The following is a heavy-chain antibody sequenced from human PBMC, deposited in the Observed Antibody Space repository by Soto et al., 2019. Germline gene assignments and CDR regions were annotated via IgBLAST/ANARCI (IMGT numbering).Heavy chain of an antibody. J-gene: IGHJ5*02. CDR3: ARDPESVMYYDFWSGYWFDP. Sequence: QVQLVQSGAEEKKPGASVKVSCKASGYTFTSYAMHWVRQAPGQRLEWMGWINAGNGNTKYSQKFQGRVTITRDTSASTAYMKLSRLRSEDTAVYYCARDPESVMYYDFWSGYWFDPWGQGTLVTVSS. V-gene: IGHV1-3*05. D-gene: IGHD3-3*01. CDR2: INAGNGNT. CDR1: GYTFTSYA.